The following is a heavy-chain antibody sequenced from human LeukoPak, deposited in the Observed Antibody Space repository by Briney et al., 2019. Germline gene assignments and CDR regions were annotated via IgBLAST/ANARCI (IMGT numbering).Heavy chain of an antibody. CDR2: ISWNSGTI. CDR1: GFTFDNYA. D-gene: IGHD6-19*01. CDR3: ARAYKDRSLAGKKEFFQH. V-gene: IGHV3-9*01. Sequence: GGSLRLSCAASGFTFDNYAMNWVRQVPGKGLEWISLISWNSGTIGYAVSVKGRFTISRDNANNFLYLQMNSLRAEDTALYYCARAYKDRSLAGKKEFFQHWGQGTLVTVSS. J-gene: IGHJ1*01.